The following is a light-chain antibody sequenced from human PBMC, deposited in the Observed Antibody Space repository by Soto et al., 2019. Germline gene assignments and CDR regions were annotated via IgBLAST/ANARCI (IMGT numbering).Light chain of an antibody. CDR3: QQSYSTLRA. V-gene: IGKV1-39*01. J-gene: IGKJ1*01. CDR2: AAS. CDR1: QSISSY. Sequence: DIQMTQSPSSLSASVGDRVTITCRASQSISSYLNWYQQKPGKAPKLLIYAASSFQSGVPSRFSGSGSGTDFTLTISSLQPEDFATYYCQQSYSTLRAFGQGTKVDIK.